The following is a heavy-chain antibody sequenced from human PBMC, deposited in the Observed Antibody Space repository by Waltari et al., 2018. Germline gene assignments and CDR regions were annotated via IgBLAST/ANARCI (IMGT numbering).Heavy chain of an antibody. D-gene: IGHD3-3*01. V-gene: IGHV4-39*01. CDR2: IYYSGST. CDR3: ARSRITIFGVVTHNWFDP. CDR1: GGPISSSSYY. J-gene: IGHJ5*02. Sequence: QLQLQESGPGLVKPSETLSLTCTVPGGPISSSSYYWCWISQPPGQGLEWIGSIYYSGSTYYTPSLKSRVTISVDTSKNQFSLKLSSVTAADTAVYYCARSRITIFGVVTHNWFDPWGQGTLVTVSS.